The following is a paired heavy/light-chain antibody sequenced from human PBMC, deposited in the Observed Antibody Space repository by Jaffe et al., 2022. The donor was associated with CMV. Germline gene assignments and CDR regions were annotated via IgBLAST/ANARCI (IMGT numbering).Light chain of an antibody. V-gene: IGKV3-15*01. CDR1: QSVSSS. Sequence: EIVMTQSPATLSVSPGERVTLSCRARQSVSSSLAWYQQKAGQAPRLLIYGASTRATGIPARFSGSGSGTEFTLTISSLQSEDFAVYYCQPYNNWPYTFGQGTKLEMK. J-gene: IGKJ2*01. CDR2: GAS. CDR3: QPYNNWPYT.
Heavy chain of an antibody. J-gene: IGHJ6*02. V-gene: IGHV4-31*11. CDR3: ARDYYYGIDF. CDR1: GGSISSSGQY. Sequence: QVQLRESGPGLVKPSQTLSLTCAVSGGSISSSGQYWSWFRQLPGKGLEWIGYIYYSGSTYYNPSLKSRVTMSVDTSNNQFSLKLTSVTAADTAVYYCARDYYYGIDFWGQGTTVTVSS. CDR2: IYYSGST.